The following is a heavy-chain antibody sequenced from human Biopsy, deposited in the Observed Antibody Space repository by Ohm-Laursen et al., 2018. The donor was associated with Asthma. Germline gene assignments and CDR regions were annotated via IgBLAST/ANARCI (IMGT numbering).Heavy chain of an antibody. D-gene: IGHD3-3*01. CDR3: ASRGGDFWSGYYMDY. CDR1: GFTFSIYD. CDR2: ISYDGGNK. V-gene: IGHV3-30*03. J-gene: IGHJ4*02. Sequence: SLRLSCTASGFTFSIYDIHWVRQAPGKGLEWVAVISYDGGNKFYADSVKGRFTISRDNPMKRLYLQMSSLTAEDTAVYYCASRGGDFWSGYYMDYWGQGTLVTVSS.